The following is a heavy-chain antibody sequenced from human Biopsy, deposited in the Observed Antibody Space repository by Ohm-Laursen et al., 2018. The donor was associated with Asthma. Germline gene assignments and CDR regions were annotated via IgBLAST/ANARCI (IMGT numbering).Heavy chain of an antibody. CDR1: GFSFSNFG. CDR3: AKELFPGWELRRGPDS. V-gene: IGHV3-30*18. D-gene: IGHD1-26*01. Sequence: SLRLSCSASGFSFSNFGMHWVRQAPGKGLKWVAVISFDGSNEDYADPVKGRFTISRDNSKNTLFLEMNSLRPEDTAVYYCAKELFPGWELRRGPDSWGQGTLVTVSS. J-gene: IGHJ4*02. CDR2: ISFDGSNE.